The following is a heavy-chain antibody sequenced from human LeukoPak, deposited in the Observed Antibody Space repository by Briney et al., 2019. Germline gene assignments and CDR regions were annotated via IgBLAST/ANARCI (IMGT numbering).Heavy chain of an antibody. CDR2: IYYSGST. CDR3: ARGGAEIINCSGGSCYSGPHYFDY. J-gene: IGHJ4*02. V-gene: IGHV4-30-4*01. D-gene: IGHD2-15*01. CDR1: GGSISSGDYY. Sequence: SETLSLTCTVSGGSISSGDYYWSWIRQPPGKGLEWIGYIYYSGSTYYNPSLKSRVTISVDTSKNQFSLKLSSVTAADTAVYYCARGGAEIINCSGGSCYSGPHYFDYWGQGTLVTVSS.